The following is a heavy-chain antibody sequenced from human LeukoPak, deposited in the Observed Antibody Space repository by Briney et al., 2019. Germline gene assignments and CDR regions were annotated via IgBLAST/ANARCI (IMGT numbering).Heavy chain of an antibody. CDR1: GGSISPYY. D-gene: IGHD1-26*01. Sequence: SETLSLTCSVSGGSISPYYWSWIRQPPGKGLEWIGYIYYSGSTNYNPSLKSRVTISVDTSKNQFSLKLSSVTAADTAVYFCARHGASGSYLYYFDYWGQGTLVTVSS. CDR3: ARHGASGSYLYYFDY. CDR2: IYYSGST. V-gene: IGHV4-59*08. J-gene: IGHJ4*02.